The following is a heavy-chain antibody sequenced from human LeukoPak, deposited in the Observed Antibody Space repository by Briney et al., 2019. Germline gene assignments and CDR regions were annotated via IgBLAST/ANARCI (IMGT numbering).Heavy chain of an antibody. D-gene: IGHD2-15*01. Sequence: GGSLRLSCAASGFPLSSYSINWVRQAPGKGLEWVSYISSSGSAIYYVDSVKGRFTVSRDNAKNALFLQMNSPRAEDTAVYYCVRVKGSYFDYWGQGALVTVSS. CDR3: VRVKGSYFDY. CDR2: ISSSGSAI. CDR1: GFPLSSYS. V-gene: IGHV3-48*01. J-gene: IGHJ4*02.